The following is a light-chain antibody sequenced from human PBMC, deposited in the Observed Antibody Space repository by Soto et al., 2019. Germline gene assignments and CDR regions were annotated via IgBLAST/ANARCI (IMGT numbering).Light chain of an antibody. CDR3: QHYNSYSWT. Sequence: DIQMTQSPSTLSSSVGDRVTITCRASQSVNNWLAWYQQKPGKAPKLLIYKASSLRSGVPSTFSGSGAGTEFTITISSLPPDDFATYYCQHYNSYSWTFGQGTNVEIK. CDR1: QSVNNW. CDR2: KAS. V-gene: IGKV1-5*03. J-gene: IGKJ1*01.